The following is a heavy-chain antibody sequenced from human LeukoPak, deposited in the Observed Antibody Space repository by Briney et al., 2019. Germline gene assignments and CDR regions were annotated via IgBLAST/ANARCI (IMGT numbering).Heavy chain of an antibody. Sequence: SETLSLTCTVSGGSISSGTYYWSWIRQPAGKGLEWIGRIYTSGSTNYNPSLKSRVTISVDTSKNQFSLELSSVTAADTAVYYCAREPNSGSYIAERWFDPWGQGTLVTVSS. V-gene: IGHV4-61*02. CDR1: GGSISSGTYY. CDR3: AREPNSGSYIAERWFDP. CDR2: IYTSGST. J-gene: IGHJ5*02. D-gene: IGHD1-26*01.